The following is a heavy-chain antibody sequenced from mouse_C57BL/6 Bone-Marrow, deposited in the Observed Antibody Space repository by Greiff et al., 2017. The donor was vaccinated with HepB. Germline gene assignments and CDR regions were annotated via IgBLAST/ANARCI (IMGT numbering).Heavy chain of an antibody. J-gene: IGHJ4*01. D-gene: IGHD2-3*01. CDR2: IHPNSGST. CDR1: GYTFTSYW. CDR3: ASYDGDYYAMDY. V-gene: IGHV1-64*01. Sequence: VQLQQPGAELVKPGASVKLSCKASGYTFTSYWMHWVKQRPGQGLEWIGMIHPNSGSTNYNEKFKSKATLTVDKSSSTAYMQLSSLTSEDSAVYYCASYDGDYYAMDYWGQGTSVTVSS.